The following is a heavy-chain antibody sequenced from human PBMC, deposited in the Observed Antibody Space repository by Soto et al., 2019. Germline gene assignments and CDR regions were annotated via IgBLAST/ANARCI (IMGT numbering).Heavy chain of an antibody. CDR3: EREELGGPDT. J-gene: IGHJ4*02. CDR2: INEDGSRK. D-gene: IGHD1-7*01. CDR1: GFTFSRYW. Sequence: EVQVVESGGGLVQPGGSLRLSCAASGFTFSRYWMTWVRQAPGKGLDWVANINEDGSRKHHVDSVKGRFTISRDNAKNSLYLEMNSLRDEDTAVYYCEREELGGPDTWGQGTLVTVAS. V-gene: IGHV3-7*04.